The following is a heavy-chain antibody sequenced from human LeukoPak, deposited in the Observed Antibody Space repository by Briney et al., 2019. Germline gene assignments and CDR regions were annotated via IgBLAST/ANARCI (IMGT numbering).Heavy chain of an antibody. V-gene: IGHV4-38-2*02. Sequence: PSETLSLTCTVSGYSISSGYYWGWIRQPPGKGLEWIGSIYHSGSTYYNPSLKSRVTISVDKSKNQFSLNLSSVTAADTAVYYCTRSLWFGELLAAHDYWGQGTLVTVSS. D-gene: IGHD3-10*01. CDR3: TRSLWFGELLAAHDY. J-gene: IGHJ4*02. CDR2: IYHSGST. CDR1: GYSISSGYY.